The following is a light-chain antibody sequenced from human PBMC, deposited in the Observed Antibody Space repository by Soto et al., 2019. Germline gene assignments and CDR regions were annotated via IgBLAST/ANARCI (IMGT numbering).Light chain of an antibody. CDR2: EDN. J-gene: IGLJ2*01. V-gene: IGLV2-23*01. CDR1: SSDVGSYNL. CDR3: CSYVGSNTLV. Sequence: QSALTQPASVSGSPGQSITISCTGTSSDVGSYNLVSWYQQHPGKAPKFMNYEDNKRPSGVSNRFSGSKSGNTASLTISGLQAEDEADYYCCSYVGSNTLVFGGGTKLTVL.